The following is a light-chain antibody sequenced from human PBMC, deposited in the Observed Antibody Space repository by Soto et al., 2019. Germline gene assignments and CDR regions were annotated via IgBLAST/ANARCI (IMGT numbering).Light chain of an antibody. CDR1: QSLLHNNGYNY. CDR3: MQALQSLT. J-gene: IGKJ5*01. CDR2: LGS. V-gene: IGKV2-28*01. Sequence: DIVMTQSPLSLPVTPGAPASIACRSNQSLLHNNGYNYLDWYMQKPGQSPKILIYLGSNRASGVPDSFSGSGSGTDFTLKITRVEPAYVGVYDCMQALQSLTFGQGTRLEIK.